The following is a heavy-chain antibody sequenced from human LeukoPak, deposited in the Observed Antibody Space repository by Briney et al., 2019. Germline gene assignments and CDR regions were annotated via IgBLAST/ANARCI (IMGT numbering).Heavy chain of an antibody. D-gene: IGHD3-10*01. CDR1: GGTFSSYA. V-gene: IGHV1-69*01. CDR3: ARDVGGHYYGSGSSLYYYYMDV. Sequence: GSSVKVSCKASGGTFSSYAISWVRQAPGQGLEWMGGIIPIFGTANYAQKFQGRVTITADESTSTAYMELSSLRSEDTAVYYCARDVGGHYYGSGSSLYYYYMDVWGKGTTVTISS. J-gene: IGHJ6*03. CDR2: IIPIFGTA.